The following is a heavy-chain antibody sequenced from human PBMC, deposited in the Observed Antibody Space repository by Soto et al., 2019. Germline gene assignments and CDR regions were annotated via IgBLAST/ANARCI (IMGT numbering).Heavy chain of an antibody. CDR2: IYDSGST. CDR3: ARHRAAAGWFDP. J-gene: IGHJ5*02. D-gene: IGHD6-13*01. CDR1: GGSITNYY. V-gene: IGHV4-59*08. Sequence: QVQLQESGPGLVKPSETLSLTCTVSGGSITNYYWSWIRQPPGKGLEWIAYIYDSGSTNYNPSLKSRVNISVDTSKNQFSLKVSSVTAADTAIYYCARHRAAAGWFDPWGQGTLVTVSS.